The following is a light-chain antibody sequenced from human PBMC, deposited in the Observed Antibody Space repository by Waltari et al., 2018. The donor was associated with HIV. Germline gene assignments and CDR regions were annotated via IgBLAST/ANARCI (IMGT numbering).Light chain of an antibody. Sequence: QSALTQPPSASGSPGQFVNLSCIGISREGRGYNYLSWYPHHPGKAPKLMIYDVSKRPSGVPDRFSGSKSGNTASLTVSGLQAEDEADYYCSSYAGSNNWVVFGGGTKLTVL. CDR2: DVS. J-gene: IGLJ2*01. V-gene: IGLV2-8*01. CDR1: SREGRGYNY. CDR3: SSYAGSNNWVV.